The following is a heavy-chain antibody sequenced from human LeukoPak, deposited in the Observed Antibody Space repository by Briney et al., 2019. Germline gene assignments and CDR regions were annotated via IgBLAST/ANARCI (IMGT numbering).Heavy chain of an antibody. Sequence: RGSLRLSCAASGFTFSRHWMSWVRQTPGKGPEWVANIKEDGSVEDYVDSVRGRFTISRDNAKGSLFLQMNSLRVEDTAIYYCARGENWGQGTLVTVSS. V-gene: IGHV3-7*04. CDR1: GFTFSRHW. CDR3: ARGEN. J-gene: IGHJ4*02. CDR2: IKEDGSVE.